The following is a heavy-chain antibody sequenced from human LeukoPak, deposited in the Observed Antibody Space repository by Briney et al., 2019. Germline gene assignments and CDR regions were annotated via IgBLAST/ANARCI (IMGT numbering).Heavy chain of an antibody. CDR3: ARDRGGSYYDSSGSVTNI. CDR1: GGSISSYY. J-gene: IGHJ3*02. D-gene: IGHD3-22*01. Sequence: SETLSLTCTVSGGSISSYYWSWIRQPPGKGLEWIGYIYYSGSTNYNPSLKSRVTISADTSKNQLSLKVSSVTAADTATYYCARDRGGSYYDSSGSVTNIWGQGTMVTVSS. CDR2: IYYSGST. V-gene: IGHV4-59*01.